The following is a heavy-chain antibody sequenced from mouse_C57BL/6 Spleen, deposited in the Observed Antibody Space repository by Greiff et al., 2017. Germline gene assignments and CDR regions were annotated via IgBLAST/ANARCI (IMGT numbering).Heavy chain of an antibody. Sequence: VQLQQSGAELVRPGTSVKVSCKASGYAFTNYLIEWVKQRPGQVLEWIGVINPGSGGTNYTEKFKGKATLTADKSSSTAYMQLSSLTSEDSAVYFCARGGVAYWGQGTLVTVSA. CDR2: INPGSGGT. V-gene: IGHV1-54*01. CDR3: ARGGVAY. J-gene: IGHJ3*01. CDR1: GYAFTNYL.